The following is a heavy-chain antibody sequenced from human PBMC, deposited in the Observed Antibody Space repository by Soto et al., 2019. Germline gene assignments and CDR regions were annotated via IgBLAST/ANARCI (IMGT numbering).Heavy chain of an antibody. V-gene: IGHV4-34*01. J-gene: IGHJ5*02. CDR1: GGSFSGYY. CDR3: AREGSVRFDP. CDR2: INHSGST. D-gene: IGHD6-19*01. Sequence: PSETLSLTCAVYGGSFSGYYWSWIRQPPGKGLEWIWEINHSGSTNYNPSLKSRVTISVDTSKNQFSLKLSSVTAADTAVYYCAREGSVRFDPWGQGTLVTVSS.